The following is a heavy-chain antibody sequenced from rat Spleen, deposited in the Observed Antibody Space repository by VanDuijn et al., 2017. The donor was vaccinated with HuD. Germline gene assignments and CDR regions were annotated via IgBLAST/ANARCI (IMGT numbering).Heavy chain of an antibody. J-gene: IGHJ2*01. V-gene: IGHV5-31*01. CDR3: AVAGYGY. D-gene: IGHD1-7*01. CDR2: ITNTGGST. CDR1: GFTFNNYW. Sequence: EVHLVESGGGLVQPGRSLKLSCVASGFTFNNYWMTWIRQAPGKGLEWVASITNTGGSTYYLDSVKGRFTISRDNAKSTPYLKMDSLRSEDTATYYCAVAGYGYWGQGVMVTVSS.